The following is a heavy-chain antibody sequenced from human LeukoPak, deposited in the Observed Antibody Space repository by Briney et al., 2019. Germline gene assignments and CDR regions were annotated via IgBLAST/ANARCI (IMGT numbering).Heavy chain of an antibody. CDR2: INPNSGGT. V-gene: IGHV1-2*02. Sequence: ASVKVSCKASGYTFTGYYMHWVRQAPGQGLEWMGWINPNSGGTNYAQKFQGRVTMTRDTSISTAYMELSRLRSDDTAVYYCARDHCASDYGGKGPWGQGTLVTVSS. D-gene: IGHD4-23*01. J-gene: IGHJ4*02. CDR3: ARDHCASDYGGKGP. CDR1: GYTFTGYY.